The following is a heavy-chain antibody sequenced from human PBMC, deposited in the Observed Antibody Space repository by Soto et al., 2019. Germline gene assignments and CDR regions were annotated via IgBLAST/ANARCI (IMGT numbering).Heavy chain of an antibody. V-gene: IGHV3-30*04. D-gene: IGHD5-12*01. CDR1: GFTFSSYA. J-gene: IGHJ6*02. CDR3: ASTHSGYDYVNYYDGMDV. CDR2: ISYDGSNK. Sequence: GGSLRLSCAASGFTFSSYAMHWVRQAPGKGLEWVAVISYDGSNKYYADSVKGRFTISRDNSKNTPYLQMNSLRDEDTAVYYCASTHSGYDYVNYYDGMDVWGQGTTVTVSS.